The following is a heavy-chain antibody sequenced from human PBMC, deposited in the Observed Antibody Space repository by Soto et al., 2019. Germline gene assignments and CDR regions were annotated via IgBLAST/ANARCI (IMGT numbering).Heavy chain of an antibody. CDR3: ARDYMVRGVMRWFDP. V-gene: IGHV4-59*12. CDR2: IYYNGST. CDR1: GGSISSYY. D-gene: IGHD3-10*01. J-gene: IGHJ5*02. Sequence: SETLSLTCTVSGGSISSYYWSWIRQPPGKGLEWIGYIYYNGSTNYNPSLKSRVTISVDKSKNQFSLKLSSVTAADTAVYYCARDYMVRGVMRWFDPWGQGTLVTV.